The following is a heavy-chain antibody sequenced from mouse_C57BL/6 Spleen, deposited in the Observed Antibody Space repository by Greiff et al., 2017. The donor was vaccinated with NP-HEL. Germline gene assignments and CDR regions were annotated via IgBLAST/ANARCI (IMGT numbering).Heavy chain of an antibody. CDR2: ISSGSSTI. V-gene: IGHV5-17*01. J-gene: IGHJ1*01. CDR3: ARPLRSYLDV. CDR1: GFTFSDYG. D-gene: IGHD1-1*01. Sequence: EVQGVESGGGLVKPGGSLKLSCAASGFTFSDYGMHWVRQAPEKGLEWVAYISSGSSTIYYADTVKGRFTISRDNAKNTLFLQMTSLRSEDTAMYYCARPLRSYLDVWGPGTPVTGSS.